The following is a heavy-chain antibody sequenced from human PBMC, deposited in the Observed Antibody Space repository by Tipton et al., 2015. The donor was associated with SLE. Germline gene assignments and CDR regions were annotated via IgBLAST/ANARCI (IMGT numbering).Heavy chain of an antibody. CDR1: GFTFSNYA. CDR2: ISGSGGST. Sequence: SLRLSCAASGFTFSNYAMTWVRQAPGKGLQWVSSISGSGGSTFYADSVKGRFTISRDNSNNRLYLQMNSLRGEDTAVYYCARDLYDSSWHHDAFDVWSQGTVVTVSS. CDR3: ARDLYDSSWHHDAFDV. J-gene: IGHJ3*01. V-gene: IGHV3-23*01. D-gene: IGHD6-13*01.